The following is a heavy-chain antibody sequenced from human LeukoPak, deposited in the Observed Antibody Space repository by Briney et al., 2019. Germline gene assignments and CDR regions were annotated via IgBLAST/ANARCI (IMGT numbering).Heavy chain of an antibody. CDR1: GFTNSSNY. Sequence: GSLRLSCAASGFTNSSNYMSWVRHTPGKGLEWVSLIYSGGSTYYADSVKGRFTISRDNARNSLYLQMSSLGPEDTAVYYCATYTHWVAGDVWGQGTTVTVSS. V-gene: IGHV3-66*01. CDR3: ATYTHWVAGDV. CDR2: IYSGGST. J-gene: IGHJ6*02. D-gene: IGHD3-16*01.